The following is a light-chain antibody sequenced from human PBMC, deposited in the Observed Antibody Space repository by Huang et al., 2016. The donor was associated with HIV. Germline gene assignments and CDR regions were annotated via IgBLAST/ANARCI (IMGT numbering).Light chain of an antibody. CDR3: QQYYSSPQT. Sequence: DIIMTQSPDSLAVSLGERATLNCRSSQSVYSRSTSKDYMVWFQQKPGQPPRLLLFWASTREAGVPDRFSGSGSGTHFTLTIANLEAEDAAIYYCQQYYSSPQTFGQGTRVEVK. J-gene: IGKJ1*01. CDR1: QSVYSRSTSKDY. V-gene: IGKV4-1*01. CDR2: WAS.